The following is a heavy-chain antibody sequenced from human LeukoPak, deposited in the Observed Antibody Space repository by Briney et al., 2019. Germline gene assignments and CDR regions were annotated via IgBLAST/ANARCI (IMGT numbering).Heavy chain of an antibody. J-gene: IGHJ3*01. D-gene: IGHD3-10*01. V-gene: IGHV4-34*01. CDR2: INHSGST. Sequence: SETLSLTCAVYGGSFSGYYWSWIRQPPGKGLEWIGEINHSGSTNYNPSLESRVTISVDRSKNQFSLNLSSVTAADTAVYYCARRGYYGSGAYDTWGQGTMFIVSS. CDR1: GGSFSGYY. CDR3: ARRGYYGSGAYDT.